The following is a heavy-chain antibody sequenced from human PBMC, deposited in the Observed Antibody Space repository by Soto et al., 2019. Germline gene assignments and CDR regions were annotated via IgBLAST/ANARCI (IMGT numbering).Heavy chain of an antibody. Sequence: QVQLVQSGGEVKEPGASVKVSCKASGYRFSRYGINWVRQAPGQGLEWMGGVSTYDGNTQYAQKFQGRITMTPDTSTNTVYLELRSLTSDDTAVYYCARDEEDANLMIVVLPGDYWGQGTLVSVSS. CDR1: GYRFSRYG. D-gene: IGHD2-21*01. CDR2: VSTYDGNT. V-gene: IGHV1-18*01. J-gene: IGHJ4*02. CDR3: ARDEEDANLMIVVLPGDY.